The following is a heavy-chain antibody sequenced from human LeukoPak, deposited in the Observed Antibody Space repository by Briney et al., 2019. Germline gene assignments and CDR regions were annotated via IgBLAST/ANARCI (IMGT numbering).Heavy chain of an antibody. Sequence: GGSLRLSCAAAGFTFSSYAMSWVRQAPGKGLEWVSSISGSGDNTYYADSVKGRFTISRDNSKNTLYLQLNSLRAEDTAVYYCAKDPYSSSIGADAFDIWGQGTMVTVSS. V-gene: IGHV3-23*01. J-gene: IGHJ3*02. D-gene: IGHD6-6*01. CDR3: AKDPYSSSIGADAFDI. CDR2: ISGSGDNT. CDR1: GFTFSSYA.